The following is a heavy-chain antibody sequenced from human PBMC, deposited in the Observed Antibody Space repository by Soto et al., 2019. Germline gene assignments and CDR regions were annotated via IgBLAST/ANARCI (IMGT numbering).Heavy chain of an antibody. CDR2: INPSGGST. Sequence: QVQLVQSGAEVKKPGASVKVSCKASGYTFTSYYMHWVRQAPGQGLEWMGIINPSGGSTSYAQKFQGRVSMNTDTSTSTVYMELSILRSEDTAVYYCASLFGAAPYWGQGTLVTVSS. CDR3: ASLFGAAPY. CDR1: GYTFTSYY. V-gene: IGHV1-46*01. J-gene: IGHJ4*02. D-gene: IGHD6-6*01.